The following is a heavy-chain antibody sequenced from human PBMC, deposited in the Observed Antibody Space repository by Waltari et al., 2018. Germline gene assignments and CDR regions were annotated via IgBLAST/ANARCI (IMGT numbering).Heavy chain of an antibody. J-gene: IGHJ5*02. Sequence: QVHLVQSGDEVKEPGASVKVSCKASGHTFTGDYIHWVRQAPGQGLEWMGRISPTRGTTNEAQQFQGRVTMTKDTSMNTAYMEVNGLTSDDTAVYYCATIGWEMATVSGPSGGSWGQGTRVTVSS. V-gene: IGHV1-2*06. CDR1: GHTFTGDY. CDR3: ATIGWEMATVSGPSGGS. CDR2: ISPTRGTT. D-gene: IGHD1-26*01.